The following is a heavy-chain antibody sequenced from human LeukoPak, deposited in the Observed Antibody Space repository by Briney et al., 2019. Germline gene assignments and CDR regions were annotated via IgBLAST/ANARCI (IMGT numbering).Heavy chain of an antibody. CDR3: ARHGDIVVVVAAPETNWYFDL. J-gene: IGHJ2*01. V-gene: IGHV4-59*08. CDR1: GGSISNYY. Sequence: SETLSLTCTVSGGSISNYYWSWIRQPPGKGLEWIGYISYSGSTNYNPSLKSRVTISVDTSKNQFSLKLSSVTAADTAVYYCARHGDIVVVVAAPETNWYFDLWGRGTLVTVSS. D-gene: IGHD2-15*01. CDR2: ISYSGST.